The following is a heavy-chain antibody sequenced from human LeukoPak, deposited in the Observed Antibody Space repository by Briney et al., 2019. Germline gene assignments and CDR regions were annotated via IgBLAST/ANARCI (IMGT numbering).Heavy chain of an antibody. Sequence: ASVKVSCKASGYTFTGYYMHWVRQAPGQGLEWMGRINPNSGGTNYAQKFQGRVTKTRDKAISTAYLELSRLRSDAPAVYYCARDRDVLLWFGDTYYFDYWGQGTLVTVSS. CDR3: ARDRDVLLWFGDTYYFDY. D-gene: IGHD3-10*01. CDR2: INPNSGGT. J-gene: IGHJ4*02. CDR1: GYTFTGYY. V-gene: IGHV1-2*06.